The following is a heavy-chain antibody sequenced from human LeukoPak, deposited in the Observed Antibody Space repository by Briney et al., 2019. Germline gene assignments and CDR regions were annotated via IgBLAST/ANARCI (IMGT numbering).Heavy chain of an antibody. CDR3: ASAREYCGSAECYEYFQH. CDR1: GFTVGTNS. D-gene: IGHD2-21*01. CDR2: NYSGGST. V-gene: IGHV3-53*01. Sequence: GGSLRLSCAASGFTVGTNSMSWVRQSPGKGLEWLSVNYSGGSTYYADSVNGRFTISRDNSRNTLLLQMNSLRAEDTALYYCASAREYCGSAECYEYFQHWGQGTLVTVSS. J-gene: IGHJ1*01.